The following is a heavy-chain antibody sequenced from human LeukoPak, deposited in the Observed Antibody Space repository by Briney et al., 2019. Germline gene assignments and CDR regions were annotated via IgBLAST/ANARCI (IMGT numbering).Heavy chain of an antibody. D-gene: IGHD3-22*01. Sequence: PGGSLRLSCAASGFTFSNAWMSWVRQAPGKGLEWVGRIKSKTDGGTTDYAAPVKGRFTISRDDLKNTLYLQMNSLKTEDTAVYYCTSSYYYDSSGDAFDIWGQGTMVTVSS. J-gene: IGHJ3*02. CDR2: IKSKTDGGTT. V-gene: IGHV3-15*01. CDR1: GFTFSNAW. CDR3: TSSYYYDSSGDAFDI.